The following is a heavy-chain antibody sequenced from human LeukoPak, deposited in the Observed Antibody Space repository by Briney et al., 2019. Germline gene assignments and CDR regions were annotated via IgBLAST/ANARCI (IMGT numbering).Heavy chain of an antibody. CDR1: GFTFRDYG. CDR2: IRYDGSSI. CDR3: AKDRGYRQLWGLDY. J-gene: IGHJ4*02. D-gene: IGHD1-1*01. Sequence: GGSLRLSCAASGFTFRDYGMHWVRQAPGKGLEWVAFIRYDGSSIYYADSVKGRFTISRDNSQNTAYMQMNSLRAEDTAIYYCAKDRGYRQLWGLDYWGQGILVTVSS. V-gene: IGHV3-30*02.